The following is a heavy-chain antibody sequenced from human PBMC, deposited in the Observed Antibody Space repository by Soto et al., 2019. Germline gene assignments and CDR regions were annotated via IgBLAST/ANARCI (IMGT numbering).Heavy chain of an antibody. CDR3: ARSEEDSDYYYYGMDV. CDR1: GDTVSSNSVA. J-gene: IGHJ6*02. V-gene: IGHV6-1*01. D-gene: IGHD2-15*01. Sequence: LSLTCVGSGDTVSSNSVAWNWVRQSPSRGLEWLGRTYYRSRWYSDYAVSVRSRIDINADTSKNQVSLQLNSVTPEDTAVYYCARSEEDSDYYYYGMDVWGQGTTVTVSS. CDR2: TYYRSRWYS.